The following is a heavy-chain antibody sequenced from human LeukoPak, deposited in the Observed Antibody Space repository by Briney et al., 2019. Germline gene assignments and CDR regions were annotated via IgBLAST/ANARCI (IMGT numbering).Heavy chain of an antibody. V-gene: IGHV1-69*05. CDR2: IIPIFGTA. CDR3: ARACYYDSSGYGAFDI. CDR1: GGTFSSYA. J-gene: IGHJ3*02. Sequence: SVKVSCKASGGTFSSYAISWVRQAPGQGLEWMGGIIPIFGTANYAQKFQGRVTITTDESTSTAYMELSSLRSEDTAVYYCARACYYDSSGYGAFDIWGQGTMVTVSS. D-gene: IGHD3-22*01.